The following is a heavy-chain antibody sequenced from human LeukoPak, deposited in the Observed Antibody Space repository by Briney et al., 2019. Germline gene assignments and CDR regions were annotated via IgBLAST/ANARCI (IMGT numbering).Heavy chain of an antibody. D-gene: IGHD2-2*01. CDR3: ARGPSVVAVGPPDY. J-gene: IGHJ4*02. Sequence: GGSLRLSCAASGFXFSYYSINWVRQAPGKGLEWVASISSSSTYIHYADSVKGRFTISRDNSKNKNSLYLQMSSLRVEDTAVYYCARGPSVVAVGPPDYWGQGTLVTVSS. CDR1: GFXFSYYS. V-gene: IGHV3-21*01. CDR2: ISSSSTYI.